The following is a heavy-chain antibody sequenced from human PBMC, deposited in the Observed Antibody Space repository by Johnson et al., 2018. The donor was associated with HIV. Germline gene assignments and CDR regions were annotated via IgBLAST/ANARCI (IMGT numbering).Heavy chain of an antibody. CDR3: ARDLGDDSSGSDAFDI. CDR2: IYSGGST. Sequence: EVQVLESGGGLVQPGGSLRLSCAASGFTVSSNYMSWVRQAPGKGLEWVSVIYSGGSTYYADSVKGRFTISRDNSKNTLYLQMNSLRAEDTALYYCARDLGDDSSGSDAFDIWGQGTMVTVSS. D-gene: IGHD3-22*01. CDR1: GFTVSSNY. J-gene: IGHJ3*02. V-gene: IGHV3-66*01.